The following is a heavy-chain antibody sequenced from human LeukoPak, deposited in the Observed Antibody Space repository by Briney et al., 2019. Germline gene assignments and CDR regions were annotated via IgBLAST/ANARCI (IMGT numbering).Heavy chain of an antibody. J-gene: IGHJ3*02. V-gene: IGHV4-38-2*01. D-gene: IGHD4-23*01. CDR2: IYHSGNT. CDR1: GYSISSGYY. CDR3: ARPGGFGGLGGFAI. Sequence: PSETLSLTCDVSGYSISSGYYWGWIRQPPGKGLQWIASIYHSGNTFYNPSLRSRVTISVDTSKNQFSLKLTSVTAADTAVYYCARPGGFGGLGGFAIWGQGTMVTV.